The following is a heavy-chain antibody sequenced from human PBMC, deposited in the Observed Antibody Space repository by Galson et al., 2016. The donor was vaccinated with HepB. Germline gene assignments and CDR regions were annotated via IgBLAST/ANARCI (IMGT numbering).Heavy chain of an antibody. D-gene: IGHD2-21*02. CDR1: GFTFSSHS. Sequence: SLRLSCAASGFTFSSHSMTWVRQAPGKGLEWVSIISHSGSATYYADSVKGRFTISRDNSKSTLYLQMNSLRVDDTAMYYCARTDYCGGDCRAYDYWGQGTLVTVSS. CDR3: ARTDYCGGDCRAYDY. V-gene: IGHV3-23*01. J-gene: IGHJ4*01. CDR2: ISHSGSAT.